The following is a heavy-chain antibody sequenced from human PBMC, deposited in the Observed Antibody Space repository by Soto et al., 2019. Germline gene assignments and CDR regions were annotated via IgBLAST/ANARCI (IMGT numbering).Heavy chain of an antibody. D-gene: IGHD3-3*02. J-gene: IGHJ6*02. Sequence: VGSLRLSCAASGFIFSSYGMHWVRQAPGKGPEWVAVIWYDGGNKKYADSVKGRFTISRDNSKNTLYLQMNSLRAEDTAVYYCARDELDLDSYDYYGMDVWGQGTTVTVSS. CDR3: ARDELDLDSYDYYGMDV. CDR1: GFIFSSYG. V-gene: IGHV3-33*01. CDR2: IWYDGGNK.